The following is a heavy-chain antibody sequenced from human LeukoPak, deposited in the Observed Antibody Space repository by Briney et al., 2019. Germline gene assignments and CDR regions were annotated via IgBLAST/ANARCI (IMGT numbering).Heavy chain of an antibody. Sequence: GGSLRLSCAASGFTFSSYAMSWVCQAPGQGLEWVSAISGSGGSTYYADSVKGGFTTSRDTSTNTMSLQINSLRAEDTAVYYCAKDGTEWELLGYYFDYWGQGTLVTVSS. D-gene: IGHD1-26*01. CDR2: ISGSGGST. CDR1: GFTFSSYA. CDR3: AKDGTEWELLGYYFDY. V-gene: IGHV3-23*01. J-gene: IGHJ4*02.